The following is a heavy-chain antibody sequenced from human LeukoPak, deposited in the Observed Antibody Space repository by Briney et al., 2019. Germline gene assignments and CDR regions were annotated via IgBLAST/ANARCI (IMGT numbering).Heavy chain of an antibody. D-gene: IGHD2/OR15-2a*01. J-gene: IGHJ6*02. CDR2: IKADGSGT. CDR3: ATWAFYHNLDV. V-gene: IGHV3-43*02. CDR1: GFTIGPYA. Sequence: GGSLRLSCAASGFTIGPYAMYWVRQGRGRGLEWVSVIKADGSGTFYADSVRGRFTPSRDNSKNSLYLQMNSLTSEDTALYYCATWAFYHNLDVWGQGTTVIVSS.